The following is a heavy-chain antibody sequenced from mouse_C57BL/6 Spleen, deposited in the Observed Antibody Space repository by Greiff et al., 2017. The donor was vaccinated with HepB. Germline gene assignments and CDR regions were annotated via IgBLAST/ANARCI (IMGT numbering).Heavy chain of an antibody. CDR2: ISSGGDYI. CDR3: TREKGYAMDY. Sequence: EVKLMESGEGLVKPGGSLKLSCAASGFTFSSYAMSWVRQTPEKRLEWVAYISSGGDYIYYADTVKDRFTISRDNARNTLYLQMSSLKSEDTAMYYCTREKGYAMDYWGQGTSVTVSS. CDR1: GFTFSSYA. J-gene: IGHJ4*01. V-gene: IGHV5-9-1*02.